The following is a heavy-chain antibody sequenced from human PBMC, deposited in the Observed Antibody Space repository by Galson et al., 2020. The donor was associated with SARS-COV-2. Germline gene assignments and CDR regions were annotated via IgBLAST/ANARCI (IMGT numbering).Heavy chain of an antibody. V-gene: IGHV3-49*03. J-gene: IGHJ5*02. CDR1: GFTSGDYA. CDR3: TRYSSGWVDP. Sequence: GGSLRLSCTASGFTSGDYAMSWFRQAPGKGLEWVGFIRSKAYGGTTEYAASVKGRFTISRDDSKSIAYLQMNSLKTEDTAVYYCTRYSSGWVDPWGQGTLVTVSS. CDR2: IRSKAYGGTT. D-gene: IGHD6-25*01.